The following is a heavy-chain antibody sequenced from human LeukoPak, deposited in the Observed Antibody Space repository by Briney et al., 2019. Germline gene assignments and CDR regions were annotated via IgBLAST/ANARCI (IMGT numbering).Heavy chain of an antibody. Sequence: SETLSLTCTVSGGSISSSSYYWGWIRQPPGKGLEWIGNIYYSGTTYYNPSLKSRVTISVDTSKNQFSLKLSSVTAADTAVYYCARAHDFWSGYLPPRWFDPWGQGTLVTVSS. V-gene: IGHV4-39*07. D-gene: IGHD3-3*01. CDR3: ARAHDFWSGYLPPRWFDP. J-gene: IGHJ5*02. CDR1: GGSISSSSYY. CDR2: IYYSGTT.